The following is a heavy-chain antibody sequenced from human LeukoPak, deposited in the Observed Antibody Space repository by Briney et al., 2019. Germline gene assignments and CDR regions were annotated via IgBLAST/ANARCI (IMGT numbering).Heavy chain of an antibody. V-gene: IGHV1-2*02. CDR1: GYTFTGYY. J-gene: IGHJ5*02. CDR3: ARGGQQLVRRNWFDP. Sequence: ASVKVSCKASGYTFTGYYMHWVRQAPGQGLEWMGWTNPNSGGTNYAQKFQGRVTMTRDTSISTAYMELSRLRSDDTAVYYCARGGQQLVRRNWFDPWGQGTLVTVSS. D-gene: IGHD6-13*01. CDR2: TNPNSGGT.